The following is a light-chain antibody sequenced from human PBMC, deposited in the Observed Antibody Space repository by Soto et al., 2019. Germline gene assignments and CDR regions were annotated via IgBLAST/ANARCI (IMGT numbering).Light chain of an antibody. J-gene: IGKJ5*01. CDR1: ETVSTN. CDR3: QQYSNWPAAIT. CDR2: GSS. Sequence: EIVLTQSPATLSVSPGERATLSCRATETVSTNLAWFQRKAGQPPRLLIYGSSTRATGVPDRFSGSGSGTEFALIISSLQADDVAVYYCQQYSNWPAAITFGPATRLEI. V-gene: IGKV3-15*01.